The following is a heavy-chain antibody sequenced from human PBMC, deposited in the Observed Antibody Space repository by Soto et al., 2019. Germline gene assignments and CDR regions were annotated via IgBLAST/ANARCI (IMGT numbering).Heavy chain of an antibody. Sequence: QVQLQESGPGLVKPSQTLSLTCTVSGGSISSGDYYWSWIRQPPGKGLEWIGYIYYSGSTYYNPSLKSRVTISVDTSKNQFALKLSSVTAADTAVYYCARVLRGWFGEFAGWFDPCGQGTLVTVSS. CDR2: IYYSGST. J-gene: IGHJ5*02. V-gene: IGHV4-30-4*01. CDR3: ARVLRGWFGEFAGWFDP. D-gene: IGHD3-10*01. CDR1: GGSISSGDYY.